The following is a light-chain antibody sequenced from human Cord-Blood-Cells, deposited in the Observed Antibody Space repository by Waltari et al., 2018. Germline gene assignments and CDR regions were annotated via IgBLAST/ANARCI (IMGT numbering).Light chain of an antibody. Sequence: EIVLTQSPGTLSLSPGERATLSCRASQGVSSSYLAWYKQKPGNAPRLRIYGASTRATGNPDRFSGSGSGTDFTLTISRLEPEDFEVDYCQQYGSSAWTFGQGTKVEIK. CDR2: GAS. CDR3: QQYGSSAWT. J-gene: IGKJ1*01. V-gene: IGKV3-20*01. CDR1: QGVSSSY.